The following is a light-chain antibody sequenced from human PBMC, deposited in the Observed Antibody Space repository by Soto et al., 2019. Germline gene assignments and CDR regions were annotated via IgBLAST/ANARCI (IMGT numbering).Light chain of an antibody. V-gene: IGLV1-40*03. CDR1: SSNIGAHYD. CDR2: GNS. Sequence: HSALTKPPSVNGAPGQRVTISCTGSSSNIGAHYDVHWYQQLPGTAPKLLIYGNSNRPSGVPDRFSGSKSGASASLAITGLQAEDEADYYCQSYDSSLSAYVFGAGTKVTVL. J-gene: IGLJ1*01. CDR3: QSYDSSLSAYV.